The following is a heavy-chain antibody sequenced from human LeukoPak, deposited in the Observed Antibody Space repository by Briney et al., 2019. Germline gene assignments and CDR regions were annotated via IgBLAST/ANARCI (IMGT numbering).Heavy chain of an antibody. Sequence: GGSLRLSCAASGFTFSTYWMSWVRQAPGKGLEWVANIKQDGSDRFYVDSVKGRFTISRDNAKNSMYLQMNSLRAEDTAVYYCARVLPVASRDYWGQGTLVTVSS. CDR1: GFTFSTYW. CDR3: ARVLPVASRDY. D-gene: IGHD2-2*01. CDR2: IKQDGSDR. J-gene: IGHJ4*02. V-gene: IGHV3-7*01.